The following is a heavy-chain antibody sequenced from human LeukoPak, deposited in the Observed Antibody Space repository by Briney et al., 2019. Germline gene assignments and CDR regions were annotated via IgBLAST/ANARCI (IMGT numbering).Heavy chain of an antibody. CDR2: IWYDGSNK. CDR3: ARDRRGGGGCYFDY. V-gene: IGHV3-33*01. D-gene: IGHD3-16*01. CDR1: GFTFSSYG. J-gene: IGHJ4*02. Sequence: GGSLRLSCAASGFTFSSYGMHWVRQAPGKGLEWVAVIWYDGSNKYYADSVKGRFTISRDNSKNTLYLQMNSLRAEDTAVYYCARDRRGGGGCYFDYWRQGTLVTV.